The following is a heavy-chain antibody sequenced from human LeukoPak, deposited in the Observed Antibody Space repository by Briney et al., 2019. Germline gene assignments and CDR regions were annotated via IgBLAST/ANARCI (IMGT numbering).Heavy chain of an antibody. CDR1: GFTFSSFW. V-gene: IGHV3-74*03. Sequence: GGSLRLSCAASGFTFSSFWMHWVRQAPGKGLVWLARVNNDGNVTTYADSVRGRFTISRNNAKKTLYLQMNSLGAEDTAVYYCARRGLVPAFDIWGQGTMVAVSS. J-gene: IGHJ3*02. D-gene: IGHD2-2*01. CDR2: VNNDGNVT. CDR3: ARRGLVPAFDI.